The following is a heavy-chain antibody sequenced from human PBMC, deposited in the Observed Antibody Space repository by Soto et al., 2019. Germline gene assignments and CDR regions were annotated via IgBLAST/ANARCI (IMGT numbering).Heavy chain of an antibody. J-gene: IGHJ6*02. CDR3: ARQQYSYGLYYYYGMDV. CDR1: GGSISSYY. Sequence: PSETLSLTCTVSGGSISSYYWSWIRQPPGEGLEWIGYNYYSGSTNYNPSLKSRVTILVDTSKNQFSLKLSSVTAADTAVYYCARQQYSYGLYYYYGMDVWGQGTTVTVSS. V-gene: IGHV4-59*08. CDR2: NYYSGST. D-gene: IGHD5-18*01.